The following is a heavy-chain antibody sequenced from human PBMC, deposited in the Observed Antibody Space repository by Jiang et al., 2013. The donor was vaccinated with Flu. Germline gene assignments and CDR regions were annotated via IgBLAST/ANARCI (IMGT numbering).Heavy chain of an antibody. V-gene: IGHV5-51*01. J-gene: IGHJ6*02. D-gene: IGHD1-26*01. CDR1: TSYW. Sequence: TSYWIGWVRQMPGKGLEWMGIXYPGDSDTRYSPSFQGQVTISADRSISTAYLQWSSLKASDTAMYYCARGSGSFDSYYYYGMDVWGQGTTVTVSS. CDR3: ARGSGSFDSYYYYGMDV. CDR2: XYPGDSDT.